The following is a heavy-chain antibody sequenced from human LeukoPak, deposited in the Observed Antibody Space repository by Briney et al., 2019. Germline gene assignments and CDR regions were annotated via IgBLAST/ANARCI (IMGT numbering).Heavy chain of an antibody. CDR2: IYYSGST. V-gene: IGHV4-31*03. D-gene: IGHD3-3*01. CDR3: ARAHTYYDFWSGYGGLDP. J-gene: IGHJ5*02. Sequence: PSETLSLTCTVSGGSISSGGYYWSWIRQHPGKGLEWIGYIYYSGSTYYNPSLKSRVTISVDTSKNQFSLKLSSVTAADTAVYYCARAHTYYDFWSGYGGLDPWGQGTLVTVSS. CDR1: GGSISSGGYY.